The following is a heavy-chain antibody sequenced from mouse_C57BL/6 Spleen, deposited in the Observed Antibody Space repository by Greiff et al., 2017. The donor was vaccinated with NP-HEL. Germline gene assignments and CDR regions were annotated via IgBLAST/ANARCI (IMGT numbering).Heavy chain of an antibody. D-gene: IGHD2-1*01. Sequence: QVQLQQSGAELVKPGASVKLSCKASGYTFTEYTIHWVKQRSGQGLEWIGWFYPGSGSIKYNEKFKDKATLTADKSSSTVYMELSRLTSEDAAVYFCARLRSKNYYGNYFDYWGQGTTLTVSS. CDR2: FYPGSGSI. CDR3: ARLRSKNYYGNYFDY. CDR1: GYTFTEYT. J-gene: IGHJ2*01. V-gene: IGHV1-62-2*01.